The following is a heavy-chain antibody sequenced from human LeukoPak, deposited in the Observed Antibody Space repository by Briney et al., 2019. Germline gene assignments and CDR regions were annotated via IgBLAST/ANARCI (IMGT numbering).Heavy chain of an antibody. CDR3: AKGQTGTHDAFDV. CDR2: IRYDGSNK. V-gene: IGHV3-30*02. J-gene: IGHJ3*01. CDR1: GFSFSSCA. D-gene: IGHD7-27*01. Sequence: GGSLRLSCAASGFSFSSCAMHWVRQAPGKGLEWVAFIRYDGSNKYYADSVKGRFTISRDNSKHTLYLQMNSLRTGDTAVYYCAKGQTGTHDAFDVWGQGTMVTVSS.